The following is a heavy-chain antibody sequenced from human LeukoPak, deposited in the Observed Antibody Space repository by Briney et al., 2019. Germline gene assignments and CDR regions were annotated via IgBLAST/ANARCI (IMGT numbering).Heavy chain of an antibody. D-gene: IGHD2-2*02. Sequence: ASVKVSCKASGYTFTSYYMHWVRQAPGQGLEWMGIIIPSGGSTSYAQKFQGRVTMTRDTSTSTVYMELSSLRSEDTAVYYCARGPGYCSSTSCHRGYMDVWGKGTTVTVSS. CDR3: ARGPGYCSSTSCHRGYMDV. J-gene: IGHJ6*03. CDR2: IIPSGGST. V-gene: IGHV1-46*01. CDR1: GYTFTSYY.